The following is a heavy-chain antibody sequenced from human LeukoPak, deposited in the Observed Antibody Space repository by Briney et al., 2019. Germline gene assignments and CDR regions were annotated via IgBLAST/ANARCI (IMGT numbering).Heavy chain of an antibody. CDR3: ARDMIVEGAFDI. CDR1: GYTFTGYY. CDR2: INPNSGGT. J-gene: IGHJ3*02. V-gene: IGHV1-2*02. D-gene: IGHD3-22*01. Sequence: ASVKVSCKASGYTFTGYYMHWVRQAPGQGLEWMGWINPNSGGTNYAQKFQGRVTMTRDTSISTAYMELSRLRSDDTAVYYCARDMIVEGAFDIWGQGTMVTVSS.